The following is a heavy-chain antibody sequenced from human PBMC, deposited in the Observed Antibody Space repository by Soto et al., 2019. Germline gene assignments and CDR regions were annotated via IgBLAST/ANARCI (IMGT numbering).Heavy chain of an antibody. J-gene: IGHJ3*02. CDR2: IYYSGST. CDR1: GGSISSYY. CDR3: ARAGYSSSHRYAFDI. V-gene: IGHV4-59*01. D-gene: IGHD6-13*01. Sequence: SETLSLTYTVSGGSISSYYWSWIRQPPGKGLEWIGYIYYSGSTNYNPSLKSRVTISVDTSKNQFSLKLSSVTAADTAVYYCARAGYSSSHRYAFDIWGQGTMVTVSS.